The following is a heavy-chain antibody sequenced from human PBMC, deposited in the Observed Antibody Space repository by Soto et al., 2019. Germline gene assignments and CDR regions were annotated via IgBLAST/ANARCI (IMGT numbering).Heavy chain of an antibody. CDR3: ARPGITMVRGVIGYYGMDV. D-gene: IGHD3-10*01. CDR2: IYPGDSDT. Sequence: PGESLKISCKGSGYSFTSYWIGWVRQMPGKGLEWMGIIYPGDSDTRYSPSFQGQVTISADKSISTAYLQWSSLKASDTAMYYCARPGITMVRGVIGYYGMDVWGQGTTVTVSS. V-gene: IGHV5-51*01. CDR1: GYSFTSYW. J-gene: IGHJ6*02.